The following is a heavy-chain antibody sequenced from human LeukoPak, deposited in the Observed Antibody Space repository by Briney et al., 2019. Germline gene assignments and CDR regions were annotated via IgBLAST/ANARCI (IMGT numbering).Heavy chain of an antibody. CDR2: IKKDGSEN. V-gene: IGHV3-7*01. J-gene: IGHJ4*02. CDR1: GFTFSSYW. CDR3: ARHLSGVTGYSYGRGIDY. D-gene: IGHD5-18*01. Sequence: AGESLRLSCAASGFTFSSYWMSWVRQAPGKGLEWVANIKKDGSENYYVDSVKGRFTISRDNAKKSLYLQMKSLRAEDTAVYYCARHLSGVTGYSYGRGIDYWGQGTLVTVSS.